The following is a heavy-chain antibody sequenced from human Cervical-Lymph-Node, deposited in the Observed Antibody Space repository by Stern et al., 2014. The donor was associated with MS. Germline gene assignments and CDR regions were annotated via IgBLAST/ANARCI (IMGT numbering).Heavy chain of an antibody. V-gene: IGHV1-69*01. D-gene: IGHD6-13*01. CDR1: GGTFSKFP. CDR3: ALSSETSDRWYSLGYDL. CDR2: IFPVFGTP. Sequence: QVQLGQSGAEETKPGSSAKVSCKASGGTFSKFPSSWVRQAPGQGLEWMGGIFPVFGTPTYAQEFRGRVTITADVSTSTVYMELSSLRSDDTAVYYCALSSETSDRWYSLGYDLWGQGTLVTVSS. J-gene: IGHJ5*02.